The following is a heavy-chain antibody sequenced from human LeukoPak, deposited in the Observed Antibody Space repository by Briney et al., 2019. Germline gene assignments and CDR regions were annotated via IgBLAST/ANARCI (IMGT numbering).Heavy chain of an antibody. D-gene: IGHD3-10*01. V-gene: IGHV3-21*01. J-gene: IGHJ4*02. CDR2: IATSSDYI. CDR1: GFTFSTYS. CDR3: ARGPIVRGGAFDY. Sequence: PGGSLRLSCAASGFTFSTYSMNWVRQAPGKGLEWVSSIATSSDYIYYAGSLKGRFTISRDNAKNSLYLQMNSLRDEDTAVYYCARGPIVRGGAFDYWGQGTLVTVSS.